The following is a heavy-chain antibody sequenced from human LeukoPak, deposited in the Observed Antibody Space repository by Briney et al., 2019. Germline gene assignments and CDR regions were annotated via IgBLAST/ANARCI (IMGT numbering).Heavy chain of an antibody. J-gene: IGHJ4*02. CDR3: ASGAHIVVVTAIPLDY. V-gene: IGHV1-2*02. CDR1: GYTFTGYY. Sequence: ASVKVSCKASGYTFTGYYMHWVRQAPGQGLEWMGWINPNSGGTNYAQKFQGRVTMTRDTSISTAYMELSRLRSDDTAVYYCASGAHIVVVTAIPLDYWGQGTLVTVSS. CDR2: INPNSGGT. D-gene: IGHD2-21*02.